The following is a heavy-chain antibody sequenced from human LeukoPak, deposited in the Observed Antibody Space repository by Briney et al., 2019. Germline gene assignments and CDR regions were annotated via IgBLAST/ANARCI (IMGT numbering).Heavy chain of an antibody. CDR2: IYYSGST. CDR1: GGSISSYY. CDR3: ARVLPSYDYVWGSYRVYHWFDP. J-gene: IGHJ5*02. D-gene: IGHD3-16*02. Sequence: SETLSLTCTVSGGSISSYYWSWIRQPPGKGLEWIGYIYYSGSTNYNPSLKSRVTISVDTYKNQFSLKLSSVTAADTAVYYCARVLPSYDYVWGSYRVYHWFDPWGQGTLVTVSS. V-gene: IGHV4-59*01.